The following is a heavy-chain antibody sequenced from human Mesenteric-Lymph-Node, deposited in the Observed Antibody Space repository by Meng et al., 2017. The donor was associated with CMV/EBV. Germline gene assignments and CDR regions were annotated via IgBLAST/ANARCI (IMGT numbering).Heavy chain of an antibody. D-gene: IGHD3-3*01. J-gene: IGHJ4*02. Sequence: SVKVSCKASGYTFTSYDINWVRQAPGQGLEWMGGIIPTLGVTNYAQKFQGRVTITADESTTTAYMELNSLTSEDTAIYFCAGGLGIIEWLVGYWGQGTLVTVSS. CDR1: GYTFTSYD. CDR2: IIPTLGVT. CDR3: AGGLGIIEWLVGY. V-gene: IGHV1-69*10.